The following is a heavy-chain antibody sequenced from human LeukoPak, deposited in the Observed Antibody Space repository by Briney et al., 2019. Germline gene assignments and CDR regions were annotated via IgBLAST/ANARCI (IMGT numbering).Heavy chain of an antibody. CDR3: ARDRHSYYDYVWGSYRESDAFDI. Sequence: QRGGSLRLSCAASGVIFSNYAMNWVRQAPGKGLEWVSAISGSAGSTYYADSVKGRFTISRGTSRNTLYLRITRLRTEETAVYYCARDRHSYYDYVWGSYRESDAFDIWGQGTMVTVSS. V-gene: IGHV3-23*01. CDR1: GVIFSNYA. D-gene: IGHD3-16*02. CDR2: ISGSAGST. J-gene: IGHJ3*02.